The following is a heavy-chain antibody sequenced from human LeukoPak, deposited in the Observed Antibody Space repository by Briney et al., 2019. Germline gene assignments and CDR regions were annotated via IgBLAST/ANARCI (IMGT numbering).Heavy chain of an antibody. Sequence: ASVKVSCKASGGTFSSYAISWVRQAPGQGLEWMGGIIPIFGTANYAQKFQGRVTITADESTSTAYMELSSLRSEDTAVYYCARGEAIAARRYGSLDYWGQGTLVTVSS. V-gene: IGHV1-69*13. CDR2: IIPIFGTA. CDR3: ARGEAIAARRYGSLDY. CDR1: GGTFSSYA. J-gene: IGHJ4*02. D-gene: IGHD6-6*01.